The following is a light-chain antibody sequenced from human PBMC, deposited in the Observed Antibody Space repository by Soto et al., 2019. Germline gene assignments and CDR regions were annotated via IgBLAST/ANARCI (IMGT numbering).Light chain of an antibody. CDR3: QQYNSYSST. CDR2: DAS. CDR1: QGISTY. J-gene: IGKJ1*01. V-gene: IGKV1-5*01. Sequence: DIQMTESPSSLSASVGDRVPVTCRASQGISTYLNWYQKKPGKAPKLMIYDASSLESGVPSRFSGSGSGTEFTLTISSLQPDDFATYYCQQYNSYSSTFGQGTKVDIK.